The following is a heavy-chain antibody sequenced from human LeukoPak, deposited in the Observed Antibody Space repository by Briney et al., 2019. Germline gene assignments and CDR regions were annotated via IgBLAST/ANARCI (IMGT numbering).Heavy chain of an antibody. CDR2: IYTSGST. Sequence: SETLSLTCTVFGGSISSGSCYWGWNRRPAGKGLEWCGRIYTSGSTNYNPSLKSRVTISVDTSKNQFSLRLSSATASDTAVYYCARSLDTFDDDWGQGTLVTVSS. CDR1: GGSISSGSCY. J-gene: IGHJ4*02. CDR3: ARSLDTFDDD. D-gene: IGHD3-16*01. V-gene: IGHV4-61*02.